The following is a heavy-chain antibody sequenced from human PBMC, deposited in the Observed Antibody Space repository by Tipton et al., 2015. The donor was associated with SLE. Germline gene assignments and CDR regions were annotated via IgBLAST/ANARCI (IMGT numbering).Heavy chain of an antibody. J-gene: IGHJ4*02. CDR1: GGSFSGYY. CDR3: ARGPPFDY. V-gene: IGHV4-34*01. Sequence: TLSLTCAVYGGSFSGYYWSWIRQPPGKGLEWIGEINHSGSTNYNPSLKSRVTISVDTSKNQFSLKLSSVTAADTAVYCCARGPPFDYWGQGTLVTVSS. CDR2: INHSGST.